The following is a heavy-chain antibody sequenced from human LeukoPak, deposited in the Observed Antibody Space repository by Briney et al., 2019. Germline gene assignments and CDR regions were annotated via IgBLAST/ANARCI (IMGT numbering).Heavy chain of an antibody. CDR2: IGGSGSYT. Sequence: GGSLRLSCAASRFTFSSYAMSWVRQAPGKGLEWVSCIGGSGSYTYYADSVKGRFTISRDNSKNTLNLQMNSLRAEDTAVYYCAKVMHGGSFDYWGQGTLVTVSS. D-gene: IGHD4-23*01. CDR3: AKVMHGGSFDY. J-gene: IGHJ4*02. CDR1: RFTFSSYA. V-gene: IGHV3-23*01.